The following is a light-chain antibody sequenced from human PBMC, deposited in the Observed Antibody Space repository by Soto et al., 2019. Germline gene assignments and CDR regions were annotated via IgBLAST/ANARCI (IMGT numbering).Light chain of an antibody. CDR2: DVS. CDR3: CSYAGRYTYV. CDR1: SSDVGGYNY. Sequence: SALTQPRSVSGSPGQSVTISCTGASSDVGGYNYVSWYQQHPGKAPKLMIYDVSKRPPGVPDRFSGSKSGNTASLTISGLQTEDEADYYCCSYAGRYTYVFGTGTKVTVL. J-gene: IGLJ1*01. V-gene: IGLV2-11*01.